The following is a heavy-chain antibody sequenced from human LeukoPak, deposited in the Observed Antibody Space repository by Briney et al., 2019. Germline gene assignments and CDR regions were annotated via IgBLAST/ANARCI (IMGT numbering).Heavy chain of an antibody. CDR2: ISSSGNYI. Sequence: KSGGSLRLSCAASGFTFSRSSMTWVRQAPGKGLEWVSSISSSGNYIYYGDSVKGRFTISRDNAKNSLYLQMNSLRAEDTAVYYCARGGTYVDSWGQGTLVTVSS. CDR3: ARGGTYVDS. CDR1: GFTFSRSS. V-gene: IGHV3-21*01. J-gene: IGHJ4*02.